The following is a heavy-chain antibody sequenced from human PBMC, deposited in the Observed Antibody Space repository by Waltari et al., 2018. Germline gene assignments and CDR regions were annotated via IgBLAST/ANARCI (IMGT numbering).Heavy chain of an antibody. CDR3: AFRLYSSSWYGAYYYYGMDV. CDR1: GGSFSGYY. V-gene: IGHV4-34*01. J-gene: IGHJ6*02. D-gene: IGHD6-13*01. CDR2: INHSGST. Sequence: QVQLQQWGAGLLKPSETLSLTCAVYGGSFSGYYWSWIRQPPGKGLEWIGEINHSGSTNYNPSLKSRVTISVDTSKNQFSLKLSSVTAADTAVYYCAFRLYSSSWYGAYYYYGMDVWGQGTTVTVSS.